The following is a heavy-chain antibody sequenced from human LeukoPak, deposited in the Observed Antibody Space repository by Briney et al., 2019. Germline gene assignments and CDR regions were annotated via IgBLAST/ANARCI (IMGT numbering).Heavy chain of an antibody. CDR2: ITPIFGTA. CDR3: ARRAYCGGDCYDLFHPFDY. J-gene: IGHJ4*02. V-gene: IGHV1-69*13. CDR1: GGTFSSYA. D-gene: IGHD2-21*01. Sequence: ASVKVSCKASGGTFSSYAISRVRQAPGQGLEWMGGITPIFGTANYAQKFQGRVTITADESTSTAYMELSSLRSEDTAVYYCARRAYCGGDCYDLFHPFDYWGQGTLVTVSS.